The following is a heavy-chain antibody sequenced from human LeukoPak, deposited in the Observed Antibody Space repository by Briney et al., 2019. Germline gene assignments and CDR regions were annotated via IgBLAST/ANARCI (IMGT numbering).Heavy chain of an antibody. CDR3: ATVDSQVIAAVPYAFDI. CDR2: FDPEDGET. Sequence: ASVKVSCKVSGYTLTELSMRWVRQAPGKGLEWMGGFDPEDGETIYAQKFQGRVTMTEDTSTDTAYMELSSLRSEDTAVYYCATVDSQVIAAVPYAFDIWGQGTMVTVSS. D-gene: IGHD6-13*01. V-gene: IGHV1-24*01. CDR1: GYTLTELS. J-gene: IGHJ3*02.